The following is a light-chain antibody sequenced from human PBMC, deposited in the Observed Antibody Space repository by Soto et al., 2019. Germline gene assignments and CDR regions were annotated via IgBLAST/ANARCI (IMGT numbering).Light chain of an antibody. J-gene: IGKJ4*01. CDR3: QERGRWPRAT. CDR2: TAS. CDR1: QNVGLN. V-gene: IGKV3-11*01. Sequence: EMVLTQSPATLSLSPEESATLSCRASQNVGLNFVWYQQKSGQRPRLLIHTASSKATGIPVRFSGSGSRTDFTLTISSLEPEDIAVYYCQERGRWPRATFGGGTKVEMK.